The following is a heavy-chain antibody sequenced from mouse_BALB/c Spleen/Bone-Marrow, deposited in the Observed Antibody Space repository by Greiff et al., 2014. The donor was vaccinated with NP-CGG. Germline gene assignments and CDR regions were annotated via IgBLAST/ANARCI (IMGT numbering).Heavy chain of an antibody. D-gene: IGHD1-1*01. CDR3: ANYYYGSHFDY. V-gene: IGHV14-3*02. Sequence: DVKLVESGAALVKPGASVKLSCTASGFNIKDTYMHRVKQRPEQGLEWIGRIDPANGNTKYDPKFQGKATITADTSSNTAYLQLSSLTSENTAVYYCANYYYGSHFDYWGQGTTLTVSS. CDR2: IDPANGNT. J-gene: IGHJ2*01. CDR1: GFNIKDTY.